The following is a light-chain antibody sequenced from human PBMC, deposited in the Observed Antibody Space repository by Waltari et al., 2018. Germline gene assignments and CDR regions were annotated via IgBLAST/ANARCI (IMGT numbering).Light chain of an antibody. CDR2: AAS. J-gene: IGKJ1*01. CDR1: QGIRYD. CDR3: LQDYNYPWT. V-gene: IGKV1-6*01. Sequence: AIQMTQSPSSLSASVGDRVTITCRASQGIRYDLAWYQQKPGKAPKILIFAASSLQRWVPSRFSGSGSGADFTLTISSLQPEDFATYFCLQDYNYPWTFGQGTKVEIK.